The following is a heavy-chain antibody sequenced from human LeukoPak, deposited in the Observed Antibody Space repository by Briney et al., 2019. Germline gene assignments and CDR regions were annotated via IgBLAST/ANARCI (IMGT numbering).Heavy chain of an antibody. CDR2: INHSGST. J-gene: IGHJ4*02. V-gene: IGHV4-34*01. Sequence: SETLSLTCAVYGGSFSGYYWSWIRQPPGKGLEWIGEINHSGSTNYNPSLKSRVTISVDTSKNQFSLKLSSVTAADTAVYYCARGQVRGYVWGSYRPTRPRFDYWGQGTLVTVSS. D-gene: IGHD3-16*02. CDR1: GGSFSGYY. CDR3: ARGQVRGYVWGSYRPTRPRFDY.